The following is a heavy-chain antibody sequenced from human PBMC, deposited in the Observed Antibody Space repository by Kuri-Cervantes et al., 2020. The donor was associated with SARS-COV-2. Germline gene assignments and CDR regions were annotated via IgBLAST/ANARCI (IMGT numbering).Heavy chain of an antibody. D-gene: IGHD5-24*01. CDR1: GFSFDYRF. V-gene: IGHV1-45*02. CDR2: ITPFNGNT. J-gene: IGHJ3*02. Sequence: SVKVSCKSSGFSFDYRFLHWVRQAPGQALEWMGWITPFNGNTTYAQRFQDRVTITRDRSMSTAYMDLSSLRFEDTAMYYCARSGPGAISREDGAFDIWGQGTMVTVSS. CDR3: ARSGPGAISREDGAFDI.